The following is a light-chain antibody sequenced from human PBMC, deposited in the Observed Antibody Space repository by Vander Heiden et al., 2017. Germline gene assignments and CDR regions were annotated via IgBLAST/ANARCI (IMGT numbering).Light chain of an antibody. Sequence: QSALTQPHYASGPPGPAVTMSCTGTSRDVVGQNYVSGYQQHPGKAPKLRIYEGSKRPSGVPDRFSGSKSGNTASLTVSGLQAEDEADYYCSSYAGSNKVVVGGGTKLTVL. CDR2: EGS. CDR1: SRDVVGQNY. V-gene: IGLV2-8*01. J-gene: IGLJ2*01. CDR3: SSYAGSNKVV.